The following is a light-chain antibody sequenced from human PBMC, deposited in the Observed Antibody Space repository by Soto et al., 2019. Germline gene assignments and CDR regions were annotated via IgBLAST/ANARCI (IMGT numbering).Light chain of an antibody. CDR1: HSLNGN. CDR3: QPCTASPLT. Sequence: IGITVPTPTFSDCRGDRATLCPGASHSLNGNLAWYQQKPGQSPRLLIYGTSTRATGIPARFSGSRSGTEFTLTICSLPSEDSAVYYCQPCTASPLTIGGGTKVDIK. V-gene: IGKV3-15*01. CDR2: GTS. J-gene: IGKJ4*01.